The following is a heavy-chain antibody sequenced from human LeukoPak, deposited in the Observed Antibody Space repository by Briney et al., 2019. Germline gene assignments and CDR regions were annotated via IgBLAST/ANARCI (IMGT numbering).Heavy chain of an antibody. Sequence: SEPLSLTCSVSGGSIDSGIYSWSWIRQPPGKGLEWIGYIFHTGSTSYNPSLKSRVTISVDRSKNQFSLKLSSVTAADTAMYYCVRDGDYYDSGGYGNIWGQGTLVTVSS. J-gene: IGHJ4*02. D-gene: IGHD3-22*01. CDR3: VRDGDYYDSGGYGNI. CDR2: IFHTGST. CDR1: GGSIDSGIYS. V-gene: IGHV4-30-2*01.